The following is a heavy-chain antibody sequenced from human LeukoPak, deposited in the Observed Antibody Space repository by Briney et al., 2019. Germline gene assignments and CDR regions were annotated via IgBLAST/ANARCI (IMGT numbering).Heavy chain of an antibody. CDR3: ARFSYVNWFDP. D-gene: IGHD3-16*01. J-gene: IGHJ5*02. Sequence: ASVKVSCKASGYTFTSYYMHWVRQAPGQGLEWMGIINPSGGSTSYAQKFQGRVTMTRDMSTSTVYMELSSLRSEDTAVYYCARFSYVNWFDPWGQGTLVTVSS. CDR2: INPSGGST. CDR1: GYTFTSYY. V-gene: IGHV1-46*01.